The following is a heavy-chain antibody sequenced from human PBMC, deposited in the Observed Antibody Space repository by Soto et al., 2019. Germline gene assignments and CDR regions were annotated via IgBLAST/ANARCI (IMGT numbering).Heavy chain of an antibody. V-gene: IGHV3-30-3*01. CDR3: ARPDLEGGSYPDS. CDR2: ISYDGSNK. D-gene: IGHD1-26*01. J-gene: IGHJ4*02. CDR1: GFTFSSYA. Sequence: QVQLVESGGGVVQPGRSLRLSCAASGFTFSSYAMHWVRQAPGKGLEWVAVISYDGSNKYYADSVKGRFTISRDNSKNTLYLQMNSLRAEDTAVYYCARPDLEGGSYPDSWGQGTLVTVSS.